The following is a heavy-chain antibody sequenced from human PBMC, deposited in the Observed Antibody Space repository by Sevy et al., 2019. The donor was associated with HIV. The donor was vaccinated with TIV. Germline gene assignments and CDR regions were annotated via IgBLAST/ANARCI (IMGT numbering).Heavy chain of an antibody. CDR2: IKQDGSEK. V-gene: IGHV3-7*01. Sequence: GGSLRLSCAASGFTFSSYWMNWVLQAPGKGLEWVANIKQDGSEKYYVDSVKGRFTISRDNAKNSMHLQMNSLRAEDTAVYYCARALAAAASYWGQGTLVTVSS. D-gene: IGHD6-25*01. CDR1: GFTFSSYW. CDR3: ARALAAAASY. J-gene: IGHJ4*02.